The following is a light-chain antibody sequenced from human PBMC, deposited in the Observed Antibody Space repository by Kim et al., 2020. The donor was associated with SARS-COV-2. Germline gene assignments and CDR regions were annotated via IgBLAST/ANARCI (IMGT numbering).Light chain of an antibody. CDR3: SSYASSSTWV. Sequence: QSALTQPASVSGSPGQSITISCTGTSSDVGGYNFVSWYQQHPGKAPKFMIFDVSKRPSGVSNRFSGSKSGNTASLTISGLQPEDEADYYYSSYASSSTWVFGGGTQLTVL. CDR1: SSDVGGYNF. J-gene: IGLJ3*02. V-gene: IGLV2-14*01. CDR2: DVS.